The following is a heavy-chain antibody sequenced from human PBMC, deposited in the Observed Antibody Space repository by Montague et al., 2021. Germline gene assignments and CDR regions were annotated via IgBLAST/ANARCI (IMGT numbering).Heavy chain of an antibody. Sequence: SETLSLTCSVSGDSVRCGIYHWGWIRQPQGKGLEWIGYLPPSGSPNYNPSFKSRLAISIDRSGNQFSLELSFVTAADTAIYFCGRDYWGSIDYWGHGILVTVSS. D-gene: IGHD7-27*01. J-gene: IGHJ4*01. CDR3: GRDYWGSIDY. CDR1: GDSVRCGIYH. CDR2: LPPSGSP. V-gene: IGHV4-61*01.